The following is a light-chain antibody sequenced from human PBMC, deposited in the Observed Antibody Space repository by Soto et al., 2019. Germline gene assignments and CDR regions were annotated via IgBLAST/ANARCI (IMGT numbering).Light chain of an antibody. CDR1: QSVSSSY. V-gene: IGKV3-20*01. Sequence: EIVWTQSPGTRSLSPGERATLSCRASQSVSSSYLAWYQQKPGQAPRLLIYDASNRATGIPARFSGSGSGTDFTLTISSLEPEDFAMYYCQQYGSLSWTFGRGTKVDIK. CDR2: DAS. CDR3: QQYGSLSWT. J-gene: IGKJ1*01.